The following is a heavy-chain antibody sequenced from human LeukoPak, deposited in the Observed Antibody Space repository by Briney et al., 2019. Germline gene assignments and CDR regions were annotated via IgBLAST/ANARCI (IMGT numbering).Heavy chain of an antibody. Sequence: GGSLRLSCTASGFTFGDYAMSWFRQAPGKGLEWVGFIRSKAYGGTTEYAASVKGRFTISRDDSKSIAYLQMNSLKTEDTAVYYCTSNVVVPAAIDETYYFDYWGQGILVTVSS. J-gene: IGHJ4*02. CDR2: IRSKAYGGTT. CDR3: TSNVVVPAAIDETYYFDY. CDR1: GFTFGDYA. D-gene: IGHD2-2*01. V-gene: IGHV3-49*03.